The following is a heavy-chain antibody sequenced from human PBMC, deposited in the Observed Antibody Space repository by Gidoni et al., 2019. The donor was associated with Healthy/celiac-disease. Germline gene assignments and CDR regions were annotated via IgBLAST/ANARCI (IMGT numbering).Heavy chain of an antibody. V-gene: IGHV6-1*01. Sequence: QLQLQQSGPGLVKPSQTLSLTCAISGDSFASNSAAWHLIRQSPSRGLEWLGRTYYRSKWYNDYAVSVKSRITINPDTSKNQFSLQLNSVTPEDTAVYYCAREGAGDAGLFIVDRSWFDPWGQGTLVTVSS. D-gene: IGHD2-15*01. J-gene: IGHJ5*02. CDR3: AREGAGDAGLFIVDRSWFDP. CDR2: TYYRSKWYN. CDR1: GDSFASNSAA.